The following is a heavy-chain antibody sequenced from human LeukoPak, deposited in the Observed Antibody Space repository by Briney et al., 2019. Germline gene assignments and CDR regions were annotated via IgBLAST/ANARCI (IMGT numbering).Heavy chain of an antibody. CDR1: GGSISSYY. CDR2: IYYSGST. J-gene: IGHJ6*02. V-gene: IGHV4-59*01. D-gene: IGHD3-22*01. Sequence: PSETLSLTCTVSGGSISSYYWSWLWQPPGKGLEWIGYIYYSGSTNYNPSLKSRVTISVDTSKNQFSLKLSSVTAADTAVYYCARGITTIPYYYYGMDVWGQGTTVTVSS. CDR3: ARGITTIPYYYYGMDV.